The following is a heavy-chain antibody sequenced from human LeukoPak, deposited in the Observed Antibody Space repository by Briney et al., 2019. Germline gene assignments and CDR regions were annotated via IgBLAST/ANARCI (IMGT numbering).Heavy chain of an antibody. CDR3: ARGSYYDSSGYSTPDY. Sequence: GGSLGLSCAASGFTFSSYSMNWVRQAPGKGLEWVSSISSSSSYIYYADSVKGRFTISRDNAKNSLYLQMNSLRAEDTAVYYCARGSYYDSSGYSTPDYWGQGTLVTVSS. D-gene: IGHD3-22*01. J-gene: IGHJ4*02. CDR2: ISSSSSYI. V-gene: IGHV3-21*01. CDR1: GFTFSSYS.